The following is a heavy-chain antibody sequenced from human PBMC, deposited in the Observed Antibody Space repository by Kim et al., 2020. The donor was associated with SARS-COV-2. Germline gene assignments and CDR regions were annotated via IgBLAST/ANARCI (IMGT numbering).Heavy chain of an antibody. CDR1: GFTFSDYY. CDR2: ISSSSSYT. D-gene: IGHD3-16*02. Sequence: GGSLRLSCAVSGFTFSDYYMSWIRQAPGKGLEWVSYISSSSSYTNYADSVKGRFTISRDNAKNSLYLQMNSLRAEDTAVYYCARVGYDYVWGSYRDYYYYDGMDVWGQGTTVTVSS. V-gene: IGHV3-11*05. J-gene: IGHJ6*02. CDR3: ARVGYDYVWGSYRDYYYYDGMDV.